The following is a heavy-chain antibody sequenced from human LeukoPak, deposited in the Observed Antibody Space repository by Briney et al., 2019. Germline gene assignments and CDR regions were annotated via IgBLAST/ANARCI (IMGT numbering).Heavy chain of an antibody. Sequence: GGSLRLSCAASGFTLSSYNMHWVRQPPGKGLEWVAFIRLDGNNKYYADSVKGRFTISRDNSKNTLFLQMNSLRAEDTAVYYCAKDFGYGVDYWGQGTLVTVSS. CDR1: GFTLSSYN. J-gene: IGHJ4*02. CDR3: AKDFGYGVDY. V-gene: IGHV3-30*02. CDR2: IRLDGNNK. D-gene: IGHD5-12*01.